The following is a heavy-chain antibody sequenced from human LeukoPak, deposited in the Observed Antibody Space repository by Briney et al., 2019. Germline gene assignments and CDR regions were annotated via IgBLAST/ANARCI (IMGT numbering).Heavy chain of an antibody. J-gene: IGHJ4*02. D-gene: IGHD5-18*01. CDR2: IFSGGTT. Sequence: PGGSLTLSCAASGFTVSSNYISRVRHAPGKGLEWVSVIFSGGTTYYADSVKGRFTISRRNSENTLYLQMNSLRGEDTAVYYCARGVLGYSYGFDYWGQGTLVTVSS. CDR1: GFTVSSNY. CDR3: ARGVLGYSYGFDY. V-gene: IGHV3-53*04.